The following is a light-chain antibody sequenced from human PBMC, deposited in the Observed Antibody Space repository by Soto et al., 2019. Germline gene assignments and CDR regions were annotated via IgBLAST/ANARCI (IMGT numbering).Light chain of an antibody. V-gene: IGKV3-15*01. J-gene: IGKJ1*01. Sequence: EIVMTQSPATLSVSPGERATLSCRASQSVSSNLAWYQQKPGQAPRLLIYGASTRATGIPARFSGSGSGTKFTLTLSTLQSEDFAIYYCQHYNNWPPWTFGQGTNVQIK. CDR2: GAS. CDR1: QSVSSN. CDR3: QHYNNWPPWT.